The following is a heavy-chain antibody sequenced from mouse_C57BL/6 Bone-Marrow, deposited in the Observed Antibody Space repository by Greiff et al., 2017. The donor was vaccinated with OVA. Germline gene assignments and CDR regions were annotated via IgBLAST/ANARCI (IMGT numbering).Heavy chain of an antibody. CDR1: GYTFTSYW. V-gene: IGHV1-72*01. CDR2: INPNSGGT. Sequence: QVQLQQSGAELVKPGASVKLSCKASGYTFTSYWMHWVKQRPGRGLEWIGRINPNSGGTKYNEKFKSTATLTVDKPSSTAYMQLSSLTSEVSAVYYCARDFTTVVGFDYWGQGTTLTVSS. J-gene: IGHJ2*01. D-gene: IGHD1-1*01. CDR3: ARDFTTVVGFDY.